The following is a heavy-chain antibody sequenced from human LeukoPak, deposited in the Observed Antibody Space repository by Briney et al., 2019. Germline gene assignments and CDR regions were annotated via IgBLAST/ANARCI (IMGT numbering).Heavy chain of an antibody. D-gene: IGHD4-17*01. CDR2: IYYSGST. V-gene: IGHV4-59*01. Sequence: PSETLSLTCTVSGDSISSYFWNWIRQPPGKGLEWIGYIYYSGSTNYNPSLKSRVTISVDTSKNQFSLKLRSVTAADTAVYYCARDKGDYGDYYWFDPWGQGTLVTVSS. CDR1: GDSISSYF. CDR3: ARDKGDYGDYYWFDP. J-gene: IGHJ5*02.